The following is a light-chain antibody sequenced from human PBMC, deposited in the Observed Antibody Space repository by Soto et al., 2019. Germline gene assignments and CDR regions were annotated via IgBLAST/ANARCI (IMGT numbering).Light chain of an antibody. CDR3: QQYNNWPRT. V-gene: IGKV3-15*01. CDR2: GAS. Sequence: EIVLTPSPAILYMSPGERATLSCRASQSVSSNLAWYQQKPGQAPRLLIYGASTRATGIPARFSGSGSGTEFTLTISSLQSEDFAVYYCQQYNNWPRTCGQGTKVDIK. J-gene: IGKJ1*01. CDR1: QSVSSN.